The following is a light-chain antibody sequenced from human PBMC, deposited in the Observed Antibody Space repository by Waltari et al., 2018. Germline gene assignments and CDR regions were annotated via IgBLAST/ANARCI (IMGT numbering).Light chain of an antibody. CDR3: CSYARSKVGL. CDR1: ISDVGSFNL. J-gene: IGLJ3*02. Sequence: QSALTQPASISGSPGQSITISCAGTISDVGSFNLVSWYQHHPGKAPKLMIFVVSQRPSGISDRFSGSKSGNTASLTISGLQDEDEANYYCCSYARSKVGLCGGGTKLTVL. CDR2: VVS. V-gene: IGLV2-23*02.